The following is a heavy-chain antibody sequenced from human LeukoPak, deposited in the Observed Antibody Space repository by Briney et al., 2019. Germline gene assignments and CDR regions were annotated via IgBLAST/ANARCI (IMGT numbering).Heavy chain of an antibody. V-gene: IGHV3-7*01. D-gene: IGHD2-8*01. CDR2: IKQDGSEK. CDR3: ARAPAQMAFYYYYYMDV. Sequence: PGGSLRLSCAASGFSFSSYWMSWVRQAPGKGLEWVANIKQDGSEKYYVDSVKGRFTISRDNAKNSLYLQMNSLRAEDTAVYYCARAPAQMAFYYYYYMDVWGKGTTVTVSS. J-gene: IGHJ6*03. CDR1: GFSFSSYW.